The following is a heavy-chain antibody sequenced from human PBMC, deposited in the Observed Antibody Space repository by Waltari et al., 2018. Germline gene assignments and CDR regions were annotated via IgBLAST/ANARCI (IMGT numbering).Heavy chain of an antibody. CDR2: IYSGGST. D-gene: IGHD2-2*01. CDR3: ARAALSGRGXLYYFDY. V-gene: IGHV3-53*01. Sequence: EVQLVESGGXLIQPGGSLRXSCAAXGFTVXNNYMSWVRQAPGKGLEWVSVIYSGGSTYYXDSVKGRFTISRXNSXNTLXXQXDSLRAEXXXVYYXARAALSGRGXLYYFDYXGQGTLVTVXS. CDR1: GFTVXNNY. J-gene: IGHJ4*02.